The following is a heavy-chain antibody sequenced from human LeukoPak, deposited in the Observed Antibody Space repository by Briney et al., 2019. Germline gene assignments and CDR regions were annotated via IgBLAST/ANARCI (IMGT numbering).Heavy chain of an antibody. D-gene: IGHD5-12*01. J-gene: IGHJ4*02. CDR3: ARDDGYERFAY. Sequence: GRSLRLSCAASGFTFSSYGMHWVRQGPGKGPEWLALIWYDESKTYYADSVKGRFTISRDNSRNMLYLQMNSLRAEDTAVYYCARDDGYERFAYWGQGTLVTVSS. CDR1: GFTFSSYG. CDR2: IWYDESKT. V-gene: IGHV3-33*08.